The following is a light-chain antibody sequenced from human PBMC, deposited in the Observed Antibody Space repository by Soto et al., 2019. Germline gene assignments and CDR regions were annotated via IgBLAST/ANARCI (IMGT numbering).Light chain of an antibody. Sequence: DIQMTQSPSTLSASVGDRVTITCRASQSIGSWLAWYQQKPGKAPKLLIYEASTLKSGVPSRFSGSGSGTEFTLTISSLQPDDFATYYCQHYNSYSEAFGQGTKVDIK. CDR1: QSIGSW. V-gene: IGKV1-5*03. CDR3: QHYNSYSEA. J-gene: IGKJ1*01. CDR2: EAS.